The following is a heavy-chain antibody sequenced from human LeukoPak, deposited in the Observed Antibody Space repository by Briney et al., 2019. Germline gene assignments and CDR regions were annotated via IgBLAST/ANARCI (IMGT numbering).Heavy chain of an antibody. CDR2: ISGSGGGT. Sequence: GGSLRLSCVASGFTFSTYGMSWVRQAPGKGLEWVSAISGSGGGTYYADSVKGRFTISRDNSKNTLYLQMNSLRAEDTAVYYCAKGSGYSSGWGDYWGQGTLVTVSS. CDR1: GFTFSTYG. J-gene: IGHJ4*02. CDR3: AKGSGYSSGWGDY. D-gene: IGHD6-19*01. V-gene: IGHV3-23*01.